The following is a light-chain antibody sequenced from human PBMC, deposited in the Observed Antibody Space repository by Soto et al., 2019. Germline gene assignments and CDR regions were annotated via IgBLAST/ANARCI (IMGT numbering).Light chain of an antibody. CDR1: SGHSTYI. J-gene: IGLJ1*01. V-gene: IGLV4-60*02. Sequence: QPVLTQSSSASASLGSSVKLTCTLSSGHSTYIIAWHQQQPGKAPRYLMKLEGSGSYNKGSGVPDRFSGSSSGADRYLTISNLQFEDEADYYCETWDSKNHVFGTGTKLTVL. CDR2: LEGSGSY. CDR3: ETWDSKNHV.